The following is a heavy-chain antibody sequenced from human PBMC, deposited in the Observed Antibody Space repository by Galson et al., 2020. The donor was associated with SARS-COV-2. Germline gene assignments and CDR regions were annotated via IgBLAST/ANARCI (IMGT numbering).Heavy chain of an antibody. CDR3: ARGVPSVYHFDY. CDR1: GGSISSYY. J-gene: IGHJ4*02. V-gene: IGHV4-59*13. D-gene: IGHD2-8*01. CDR2: IYYSGST. Sequence: SQTLSLTCTVSGGSISSYYWSWIRQPPGKGLEWIGYIYYSGSTNYNPSLKSRVTISVDTSKNQFSLKLSSVTAADTAVYYCARGVPSVYHFDYWGQGTLVTVSS.